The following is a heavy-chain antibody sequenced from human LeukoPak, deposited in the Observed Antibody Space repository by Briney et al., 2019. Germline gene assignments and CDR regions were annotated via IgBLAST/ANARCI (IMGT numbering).Heavy chain of an antibody. D-gene: IGHD2-21*02. CDR1: GFTFSSYA. J-gene: IGHJ5*02. Sequence: PGGSLRLSCAASGFTFSSYAMSWVRQAPGKGLEWVSYISSSGTPIHYADSVKGRFTISRDNAQNSLFLQMNSLRAEDTAVYYCAREKTACGGVCYDAWGRGTLVTVSS. V-gene: IGHV3-48*03. CDR3: AREKTACGGVCYDA. CDR2: ISSSGTPI.